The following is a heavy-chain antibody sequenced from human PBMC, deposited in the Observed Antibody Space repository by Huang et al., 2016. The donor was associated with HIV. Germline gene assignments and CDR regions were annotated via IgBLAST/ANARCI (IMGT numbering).Heavy chain of an antibody. Sequence: EVQLVESGGRLVKPGGSLRLSCAASGFTFSSYNMNWVRQAPGKGLEWVSSISNDGKNIFYADSLRVRFTISREHDKKSLYLEMNSLEAEDTATYYCSRSYGTLGRDYSIDYWGHGTLVTVSS. CDR3: SRSYGTLGRDYSIDY. CDR2: ISNDGKNI. D-gene: IGHD2-15*01. CDR1: GFTFSSYN. J-gene: IGHJ4*01. V-gene: IGHV3-21*01.